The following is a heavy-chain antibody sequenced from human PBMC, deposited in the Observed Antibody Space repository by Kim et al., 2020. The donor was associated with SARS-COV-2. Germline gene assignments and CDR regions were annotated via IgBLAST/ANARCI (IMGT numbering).Heavy chain of an antibody. V-gene: IGHV6-1*01. CDR1: GDSVSRNNAA. D-gene: IGHD3-22*01. Sequence: SQTLSLTCAISGDSVSRNNAAWNWIRQSPSRGLEWLGRTYYTSKWYNASAVSVKSQITINPDTSNNRFSLQLNSVTPEDTAMYYCAREVNNVFGVWGQGTMVTVSS. CDR2: TYYTSKWYN. CDR3: AREVNNVFGV. J-gene: IGHJ3*01.